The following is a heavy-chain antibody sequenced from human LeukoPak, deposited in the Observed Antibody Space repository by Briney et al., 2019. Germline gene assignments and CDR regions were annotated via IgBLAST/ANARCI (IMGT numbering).Heavy chain of an antibody. CDR2: IYYSGST. V-gene: IGHV4-39*07. CDR1: GGSISSSSYY. J-gene: IGHJ4*02. CDR3: ARDRIRWFGELLYTFDY. D-gene: IGHD3-10*01. Sequence: SETLSLTCTVSGGSISSSSYYWGWIRQPPGKGLEWIGSIYYSGSTYYNPSLKSRVTISVDTSKNQFSLQLNSVTPEDTAVYYCARDRIRWFGELLYTFDYWGQGTLVTVSS.